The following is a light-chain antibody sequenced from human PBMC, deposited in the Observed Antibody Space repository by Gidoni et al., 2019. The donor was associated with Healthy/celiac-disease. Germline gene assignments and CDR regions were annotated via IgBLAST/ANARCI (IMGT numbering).Light chain of an antibody. J-gene: IGKJ2*01. V-gene: IGKV1-33*01. CDR2: DAS. Sequence: IQLTQSTSSLSASVGDRVTITCQASQDISNYLNWYQQKPGKVPKLLIYDASNLETGVPSRFSGSGSGTDFTFTISSLQTEDIATYYCQQYDNRPLRYTFGQGTKLEIK. CDR3: QQYDNRPLRYT. CDR1: QDISNY.